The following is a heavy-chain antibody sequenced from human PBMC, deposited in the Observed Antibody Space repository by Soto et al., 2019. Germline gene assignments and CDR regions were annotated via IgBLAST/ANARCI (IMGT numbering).Heavy chain of an antibody. CDR2: ISAHNGDR. V-gene: IGHV1-18*01. J-gene: IGHJ6*02. D-gene: IGHD3-10*01. CDR1: GDTFSSFG. CDR3: AKIAQWGMYYYYGMDV. Sequence: ASVKVSCKASGDTFSSFGITWVRQAPGQGLEWMGWISAHNGDRYYAQKLQGRVTMATDTSTSTAYMELRSLRSDDTAVYYCAKIAQWGMYYYYGMDVWGQGTTVTVSS.